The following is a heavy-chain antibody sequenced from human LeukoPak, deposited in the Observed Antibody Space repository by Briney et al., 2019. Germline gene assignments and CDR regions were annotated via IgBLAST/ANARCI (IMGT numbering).Heavy chain of an antibody. CDR1: GYTFTSYA. V-gene: IGHV1-3*01. D-gene: IGHD6-13*01. J-gene: IGHJ5*02. Sequence: ASVKVSCKASGYTFTSYAMHWVRQAPGQRLEWMGWINAGNGNTKYSQKFQGRVTITRDTSASTAYMELSSLRSEDTAVYYCARAGYSSSWYKGGFDPWGQGTLVTVSS. CDR2: INAGNGNT. CDR3: ARAGYSSSWYKGGFDP.